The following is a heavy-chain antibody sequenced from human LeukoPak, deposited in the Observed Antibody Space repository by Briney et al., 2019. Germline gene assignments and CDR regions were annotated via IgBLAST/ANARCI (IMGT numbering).Heavy chain of an antibody. D-gene: IGHD3-10*01. V-gene: IGHV3-74*01. CDR3: ARDRGYTFDL. Sequence: PGGSLRLSCVASGFTFDNYWMHWVRHVPGKGLVWVSNIKSDGSSSNNADLVKGRFTISRDNAKNTLYLQMSSLRAEDTAVYYCARDRGYTFDLWGQGTLVTVSS. CDR2: IKSDGSSS. J-gene: IGHJ4*02. CDR1: GFTFDNYW.